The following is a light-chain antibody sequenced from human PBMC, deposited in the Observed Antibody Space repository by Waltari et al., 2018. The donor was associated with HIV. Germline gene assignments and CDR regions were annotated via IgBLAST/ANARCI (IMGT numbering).Light chain of an antibody. V-gene: IGLV2-23*01. Sequence: FALTQPASVSGSPGPATPIPCTVISSCCGRYNLASWYQQHPGKAPKLMIYEGSKRPSGVSNRFSGSKSGNTASLTISGLQAEDEADYDCCSYAGSSTLVFGGGTKLTVL. J-gene: IGLJ3*02. CDR3: CSYAGSSTLV. CDR2: EGS. CDR1: SSCCGRYNL.